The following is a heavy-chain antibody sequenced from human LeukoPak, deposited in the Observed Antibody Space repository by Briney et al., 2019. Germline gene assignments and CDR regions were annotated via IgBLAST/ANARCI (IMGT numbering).Heavy chain of an antibody. J-gene: IGHJ6*04. CDR2: NIPIFGTA. CDR1: GGTFTSYA. Sequence: ASVKVSCKASGGTFTSYATSWVRPAPGQGVGWMGGNIPIFGTANYAQNFQGRVTITAAESTSTAYMELSILRSEDTAGYYCARSSGEYYGSDVWGKGTTVTVSS. D-gene: IGHD3-10*01. CDR3: ARSSGEYYGSDV. V-gene: IGHV1-69*13.